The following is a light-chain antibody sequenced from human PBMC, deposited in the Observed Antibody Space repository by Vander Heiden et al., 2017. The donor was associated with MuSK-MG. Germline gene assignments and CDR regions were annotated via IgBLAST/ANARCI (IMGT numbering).Light chain of an antibody. V-gene: IGKV1-33*01. CDR2: DAS. CDR3: QHYNNLPYT. CDR1: QDITIY. J-gene: IGKJ2*01. Sequence: DIQMTQSPSSLSASVGERVTITCQASQDITIYVNWYQQRPGKAPKLLIYDASNLETGVPSRFSGSGSGTDFSFTISSLQPEDVATYYCQHYNNLPYTFGQGTKLQIK.